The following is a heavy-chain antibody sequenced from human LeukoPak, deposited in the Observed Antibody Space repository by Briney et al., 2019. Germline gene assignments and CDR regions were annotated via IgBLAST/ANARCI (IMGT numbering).Heavy chain of an antibody. J-gene: IGHJ4*02. CDR1: GFTFSSYG. Sequence: PGGSLRLSCAASGFTFSSYGMHWVRQAPGKGLEWVAFIRYDGSNKYYADSVKGRFTISRDNSKNTLYLQMNSLRAEDTAVYYCTTVYYYGSGSYYAPFDYWGQGTLVTVSS. CDR2: IRYDGSNK. V-gene: IGHV3-30*02. D-gene: IGHD3-10*01. CDR3: TTVYYYGSGSYYAPFDY.